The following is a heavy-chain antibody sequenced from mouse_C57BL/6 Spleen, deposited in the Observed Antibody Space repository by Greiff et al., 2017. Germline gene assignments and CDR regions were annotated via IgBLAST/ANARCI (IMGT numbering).Heavy chain of an antibody. Sequence: VQLQESGAELVKPGASVKISCKASGYAFSSYWMNWVKQRPGKGLEWIGQIYPGDGDTNYNGKFKGKATLTADKSSSTAYMQLSSLTSEDSAVYFCARYWYYYAMDYWGQGTSVTVSS. D-gene: IGHD4-1*01. J-gene: IGHJ4*01. CDR3: ARYWYYYAMDY. CDR1: GYAFSSYW. CDR2: IYPGDGDT. V-gene: IGHV1-80*01.